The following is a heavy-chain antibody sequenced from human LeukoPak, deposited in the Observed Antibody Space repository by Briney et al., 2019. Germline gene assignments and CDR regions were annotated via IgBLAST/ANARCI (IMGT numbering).Heavy chain of an antibody. D-gene: IGHD4-17*01. V-gene: IGHV3-38-3*01. CDR2: ISGGST. CDR3: AKEIWPTVTTPGWTYFDY. CDR1: GFTVSSNE. J-gene: IGHJ4*02. Sequence: GGSLRLSCAASGFTVSSNEMSWVRQAPGKGLEWVSSISGGSTYYADSVKGRFTISRDNSKNTLFLQMNSLRAEDTAVYYCAKEIWPTVTTPGWTYFDYWGRGALVTVSS.